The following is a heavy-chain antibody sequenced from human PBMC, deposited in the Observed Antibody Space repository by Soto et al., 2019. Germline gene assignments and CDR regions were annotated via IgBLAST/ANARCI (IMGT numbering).Heavy chain of an antibody. V-gene: IGHV3-33*01. J-gene: IGHJ6*03. Sequence: ESGGGVVQPGRSLRLSCAASGFTFSSYGMHWVRQAPGKGLEWVAVIWYDGSNKYYADSVKGRFTISRDNSKNTLYLQMNSLRAEDTAVYYCARVGYCSSTSCRPYTAPYYYYYYYMDVWGKGTTVTVSS. CDR3: ARVGYCSSTSCRPYTAPYYYYYYYMDV. D-gene: IGHD2-2*01. CDR1: GFTFSSYG. CDR2: IWYDGSNK.